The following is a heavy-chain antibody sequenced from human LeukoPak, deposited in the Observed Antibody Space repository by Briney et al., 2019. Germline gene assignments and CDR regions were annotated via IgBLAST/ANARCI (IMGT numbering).Heavy chain of an antibody. J-gene: IGHJ4*02. CDR1: GFIFSSYA. Sequence: GGSLRLSCSASGFIFSSYAMHWVRQAPGKGLEWMSIISYDEGSGDYADSVRGRFTLSRDNSKNTLYLGMNSLRPEDTAVYYCARGGLGDCSSTSCYNFHYFDYWGQGALVTVSS. D-gene: IGHD2-2*02. CDR2: ISYDEGSG. V-gene: IGHV3-30*01. CDR3: ARGGLGDCSSTSCYNFHYFDY.